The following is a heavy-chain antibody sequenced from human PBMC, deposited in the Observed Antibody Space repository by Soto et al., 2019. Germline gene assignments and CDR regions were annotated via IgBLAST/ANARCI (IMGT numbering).Heavy chain of an antibody. V-gene: IGHV4-34*01. CDR3: ARKRFLEWFPPFDY. Sequence: SETLSLTCAVYGGSFSGYYWSWIRQPPGKGLEWIGEINHSGSTNYNPSIKSRINKSVDTSKNQFSMKLSSVTAADTALYYCARKRFLEWFPPFDYWGQGSLVTV. D-gene: IGHD3-3*01. CDR2: INHSGST. CDR1: GGSFSGYY. J-gene: IGHJ4*02.